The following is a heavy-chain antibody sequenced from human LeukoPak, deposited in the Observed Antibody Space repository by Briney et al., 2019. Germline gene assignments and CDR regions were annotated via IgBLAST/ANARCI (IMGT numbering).Heavy chain of an antibody. V-gene: IGHV1-3*01. CDR3: ASALYCSGGSCPWGFDY. CDR2: INAGNGNT. J-gene: IGHJ4*02. CDR1: GYTFTSYA. Sequence: ASVKVSCKASGYTFTSYAMHWVRQAPGQRLEWMGWINAGNGNTKYSQKFQGRVTITRDTSASTAYMELSSLRSEDTAVYYCASALYCSGGSCPWGFDYWGQGTLVTVSS. D-gene: IGHD2-15*01.